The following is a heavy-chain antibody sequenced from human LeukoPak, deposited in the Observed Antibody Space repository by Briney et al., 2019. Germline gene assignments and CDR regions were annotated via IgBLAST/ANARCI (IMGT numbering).Heavy chain of an antibody. J-gene: IGHJ4*02. CDR1: GFTFSSYG. CDR2: MSYDGSNK. Sequence: GGSLRLSCAASGFTFSSYGMHWVRQAPGKGLEWVAVMSYDGSNKYYADSVKGRFTISRDNSKNTLYLQMNSLRAEDTAVYYCARALRIDYWGQGTLVTVSS. CDR3: ARALRIDY. V-gene: IGHV3-30*03.